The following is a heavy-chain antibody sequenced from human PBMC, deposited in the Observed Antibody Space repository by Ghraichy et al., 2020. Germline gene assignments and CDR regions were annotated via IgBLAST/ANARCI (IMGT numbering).Heavy chain of an antibody. CDR1: GGSVSSGSYY. D-gene: IGHD3-22*01. Sequence: QTLSLTCTVSGGSVSSGSYYWSWIRQPPGKGLEWIGYIYYSGSTNYNPPLKSRVTISVDTSKNQFSLKLSSVTAADTAVYYCARAGIYYDSSGPNSNWFDPWGQGTLVTVSS. V-gene: IGHV4-61*01. CDR2: IYYSGST. J-gene: IGHJ5*02. CDR3: ARAGIYYDSSGPNSNWFDP.